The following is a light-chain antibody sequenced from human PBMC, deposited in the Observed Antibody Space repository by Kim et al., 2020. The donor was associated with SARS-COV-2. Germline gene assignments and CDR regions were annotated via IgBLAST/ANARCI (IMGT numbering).Light chain of an antibody. CDR3: SSYAGSNNLV. J-gene: IGLJ2*01. Sequence: GQSVTISCTGTSSDVGGYNYVSWYRQHPGKAPKLMIYEVSKRPSRVPDRFSGSKSGNTASLTVSGLQAEDEADYYCSSYAGSNNLVFGGGTQLTVL. V-gene: IGLV2-8*01. CDR2: EVS. CDR1: SSDVGGYNY.